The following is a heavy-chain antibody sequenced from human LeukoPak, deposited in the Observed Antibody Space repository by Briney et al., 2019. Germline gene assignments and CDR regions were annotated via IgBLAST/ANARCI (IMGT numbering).Heavy chain of an antibody. CDR3: APARPMVPFDY. V-gene: IGHV1-2*02. CDR2: INPNSGGT. Sequence: ASVKVSCKASGGTFSSYAISWVRQAPGQGLEWMGWINPNSGGTNYAQKFQGRVTMTRDTSISTAYMELSRLRSDDTAVYYCAPARPMVPFDYWGQGTLVTVSS. J-gene: IGHJ4*02. CDR1: GGTFSSYA. D-gene: IGHD3-10*01.